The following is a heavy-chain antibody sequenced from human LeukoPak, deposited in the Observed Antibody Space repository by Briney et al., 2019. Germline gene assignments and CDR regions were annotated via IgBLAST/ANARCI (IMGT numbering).Heavy chain of an antibody. J-gene: IGHJ4*02. CDR1: GGTFSSYA. V-gene: IGHV1-69*04. D-gene: IGHD3-10*01. CDR3: ASSGITMVRGVPTPFDY. Sequence: ASVKVSCKAPGGTFSSYAISWVRQAPGQGLEWMGRIIPILGIANYAQKFQGRVTITADKSTSTAYMELSSLRSEDTAVYYCASSGITMVRGVPTPFDYWGQGTLVTVSS. CDR2: IIPILGIA.